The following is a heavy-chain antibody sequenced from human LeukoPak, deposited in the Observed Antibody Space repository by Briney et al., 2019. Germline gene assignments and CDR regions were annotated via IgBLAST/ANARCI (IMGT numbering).Heavy chain of an antibody. CDR3: AKRGGTIDHDGFDS. V-gene: IGHV3-23*01. CDR2: ISGSGGST. D-gene: IGHD3-10*01. CDR1: GFTFSSFA. J-gene: IGHJ4*02. Sequence: GGSLRLSWAASGFTFSSFAMSWVRQAPGKGLEWVSIISGSGGSTYYADSVKGRFTISRDNSKNTLYLQMNSLRAEDTAVYYCAKRGGTIDHDGFDSWGQGTLVTVSS.